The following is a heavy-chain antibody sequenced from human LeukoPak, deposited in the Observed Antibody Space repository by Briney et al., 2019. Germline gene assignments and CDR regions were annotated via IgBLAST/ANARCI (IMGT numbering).Heavy chain of an antibody. CDR2: IWYDGSNK. D-gene: IGHD6-13*01. Sequence: PGRSLRLSCAASGFTFSSYGMNWVRQAPGKGLEWVAVIWYDGSNKYYADSVKGRFTISRDNSKNTLYLQMNSLRAEDTAVYYCAKSGPYSSSWYWFDPWGQGTLVTVSS. CDR1: GFTFSSYG. J-gene: IGHJ5*02. CDR3: AKSGPYSSSWYWFDP. V-gene: IGHV3-33*06.